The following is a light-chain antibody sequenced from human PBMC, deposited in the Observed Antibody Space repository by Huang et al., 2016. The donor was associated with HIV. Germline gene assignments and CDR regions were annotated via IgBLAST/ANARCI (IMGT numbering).Light chain of an antibody. Sequence: DIVMTQSPDSLAVSLCETATINCKSSQSCLYSSNNKNYLAWYQHKVGQPPKLLIHWASTRESGVPDRFSGSGSGTDFTLTISSLQAEDVAVYYCQQYYSSWTFGQGTKVEIK. CDR1: QSCLYSSNNKNY. CDR2: WAS. V-gene: IGKV4-1*01. CDR3: QQYYSSWT. J-gene: IGKJ1*01.